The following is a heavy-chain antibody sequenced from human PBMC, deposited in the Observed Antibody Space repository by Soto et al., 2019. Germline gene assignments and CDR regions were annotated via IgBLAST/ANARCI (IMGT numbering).Heavy chain of an antibody. CDR3: AKGGYQVIVVGYDAFDI. D-gene: IGHD3-22*01. J-gene: IGHJ3*02. V-gene: IGHV3-66*01. CDR2: IYSGGST. CDR1: GFTVSSNY. Sequence: GGSLRLSCAASGFTVSSNYMSWVRQAPGKGLEWVSVIYSGGSTYYADSVKGRFTISRDNSKNTLYLQMNSLRAEDTAVYYCAKGGYQVIVVGYDAFDIWGQGTMVTVSS.